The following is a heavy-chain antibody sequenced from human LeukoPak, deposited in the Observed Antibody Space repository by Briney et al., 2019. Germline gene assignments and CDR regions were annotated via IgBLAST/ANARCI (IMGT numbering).Heavy chain of an antibody. CDR3: ARLKINHGWKGEMDY. D-gene: IGHD1-1*01. Sequence: GGSLRLSCAASGFTFDDHGMTWVRQVPGKGLEWVSNINWNGATTNYADSVKGRFTISRGNAKNSLYLQMNSLRAEDTAFYYCARLKINHGWKGEMDYWGQGTLVTVSS. CDR1: GFTFDDHG. J-gene: IGHJ4*02. CDR2: INWNGATT. V-gene: IGHV3-20*04.